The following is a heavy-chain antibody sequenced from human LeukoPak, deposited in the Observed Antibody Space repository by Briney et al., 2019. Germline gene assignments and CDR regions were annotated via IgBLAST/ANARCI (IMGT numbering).Heavy chain of an antibody. J-gene: IGHJ4*02. CDR3: AKDAGGPYSSSWYSNY. V-gene: IGHV3-23*01. Sequence: PGGSLRLSCAASGFTFSSYAMSWVRQAPGKGLEWVSAISGSGGSTYYADSVKGRFTISRDNSKNTLYLQMNSLRAEDTAVYYCAKDAGGPYSSSWYSNYWGQGTLVTVSS. D-gene: IGHD6-13*01. CDR2: ISGSGGST. CDR1: GFTFSSYA.